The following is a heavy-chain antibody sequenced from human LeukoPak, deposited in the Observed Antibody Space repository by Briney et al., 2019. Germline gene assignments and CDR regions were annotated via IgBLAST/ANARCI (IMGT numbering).Heavy chain of an antibody. CDR2: IYHSGST. J-gene: IGHJ4*02. CDR1: GGSISSSNW. CDR3: ARGHPNYYDSSGYYYVGLFFDY. V-gene: IGHV4-4*02. Sequence: SGTLSLTCAVSGGSISSSNWWSWVRQPPGKGLEWIGEIYHSGSTNYNPSLKSRVTISVDKSKNQFSLKLSSVTAADTAVYYCARGHPNYYDSSGYYYVGLFFDYWGQGTLVTVSS. D-gene: IGHD3-22*01.